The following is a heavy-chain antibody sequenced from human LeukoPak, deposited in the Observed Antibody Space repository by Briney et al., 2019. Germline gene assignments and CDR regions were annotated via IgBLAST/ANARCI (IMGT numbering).Heavy chain of an antibody. CDR1: GGSISNYY. CDR3: ARDAYYYDTSGYYILDY. CDR2: IYASGDT. J-gene: IGHJ4*02. V-gene: IGHV4-4*07. D-gene: IGHD3-22*01. Sequence: PSETLSLTCTVSGGSISNYYWTWVRQSAGKGLEWIGRIYASGDTYYSPSLQSRVTMSVDTSKNQFSLRLNFVTAADTAVYYCARDAYYYDTSGYYILDYWGQGTLVTVSS.